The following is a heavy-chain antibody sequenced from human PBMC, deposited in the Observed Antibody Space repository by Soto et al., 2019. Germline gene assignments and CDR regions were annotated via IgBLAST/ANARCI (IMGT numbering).Heavy chain of an antibody. D-gene: IGHD1-26*01. J-gene: IGHJ4*01. CDR1: GYTFTGYY. CDR2: VNPKRGGT. Sequence: ASVKVSCKASGYTFTGYYVHWVRQAPGQGLERMGWVNPKRGGTNYAQKFQGRVTMTSDTSISTAYMELSRLRSDDTAVYYCARDLYPGVVGTTTSGNFDYWGQGTLVTVS. V-gene: IGHV1-2*02. CDR3: ARDLYPGVVGTTTSGNFDY.